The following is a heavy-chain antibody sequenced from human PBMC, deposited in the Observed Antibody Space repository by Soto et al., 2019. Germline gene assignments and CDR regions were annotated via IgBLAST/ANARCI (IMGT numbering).Heavy chain of an antibody. CDR1: GGSVSSGSYY. J-gene: IGHJ4*02. CDR3: ARDSSSWYPSPTY. D-gene: IGHD6-13*01. Sequence: TSETLSLTCTVSGGSVSSGSYYWSWIRQPPGKGLEWIGYIYYSGSTNYNPSLKSRVTISVDTSKNQFSLKLSSVTAADTAVYYCARDSSSWYPSPTYWGQGTLVTVSS. V-gene: IGHV4-61*01. CDR2: IYYSGST.